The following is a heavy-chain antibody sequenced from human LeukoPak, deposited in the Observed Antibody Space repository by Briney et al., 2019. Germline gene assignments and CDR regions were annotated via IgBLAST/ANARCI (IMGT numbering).Heavy chain of an antibody. V-gene: IGHV3-74*01. D-gene: IGHD3-9*01. CDR3: ARRARLYFYMDV. Sequence: PGGSLRLSCAASGFTFSSYWMHWVRQAPGKGLVWVSRINSDGSSTSYADSVKGRFTISRDNAKNTLYLQMNSLRAEDTAVYYCARRARLYFYMDVWGKGTTVTVSS. CDR2: INSDGSST. J-gene: IGHJ6*04. CDR1: GFTFSSYW.